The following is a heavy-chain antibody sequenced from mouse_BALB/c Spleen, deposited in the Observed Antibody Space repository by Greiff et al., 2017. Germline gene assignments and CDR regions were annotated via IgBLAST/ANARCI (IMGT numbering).Heavy chain of an antibody. D-gene: IGHD3-2*01. J-gene: IGHJ4*01. V-gene: IGHV5-6*03. CDR2: ISSGGSYT. CDR3: ARQGQLGLRYYAMDY. Sequence: EVKLVESGGGLVKPGGSLKLSCAASGFTFSSYGMSWVRQTPDKRLEWVATISSGGSYTYYPDSVKGRFTISRDNAKNTLYLQMSSLKSEDTAMYYCARQGQLGLRYYAMDYWGQGTSGTVSS. CDR1: GFTFSSYG.